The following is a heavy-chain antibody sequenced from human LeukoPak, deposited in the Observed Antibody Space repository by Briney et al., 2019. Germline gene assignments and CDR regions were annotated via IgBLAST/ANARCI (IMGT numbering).Heavy chain of an antibody. J-gene: IGHJ6*02. CDR1: GGSISSSSYY. CDR3: ARDWGSSSGWSPVPYYYGMDV. D-gene: IGHD6-19*01. CDR2: IYYSGST. V-gene: IGHV4-39*02. Sequence: SETLSLTCTVSGGSISSSSYYWGWIRQPPGKGLEWIGSIYYSGSTYYNPSLKSRVTISVDTSKNQLSLMLSSVNAADTAVYYCARDWGSSSGWSPVPYYYGMDVWGQGTTVTVSS.